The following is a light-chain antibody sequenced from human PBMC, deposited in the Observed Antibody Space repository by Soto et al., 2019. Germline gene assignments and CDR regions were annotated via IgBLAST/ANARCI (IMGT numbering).Light chain of an antibody. CDR1: QSLLHSNGYNY. Sequence: DIVMTQSPLSLPVTPVEPASLSCRSSQSLLHSNGYNYLDWYLQKPGQSPQLLIFLGSNRASGVPDRFSGSGSGTDFTLKINRVEAEDVGVYYCMQSLQTPAFGQGTKVDIK. CDR3: MQSLQTPA. CDR2: LGS. J-gene: IGKJ1*01. V-gene: IGKV2-28*01.